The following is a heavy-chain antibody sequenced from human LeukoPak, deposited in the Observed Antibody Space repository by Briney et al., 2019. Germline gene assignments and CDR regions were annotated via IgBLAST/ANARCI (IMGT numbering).Heavy chain of an antibody. V-gene: IGHV3-7*05. CDR2: IKQDGSDK. CDR3: ASYCISRRCDSVFDY. CDR1: GFSFSDYW. D-gene: IGHD2-15*01. Sequence: GGSLRLSCAASGFSFSDYWMSWVRQAPGKGLEWVASIKQDGSDKLYVDSVKGRFTISRDNAKNSLFLQMNSLRAEDTAVYYCASYCISRRCDSVFDYSGQGTLVTVSS. J-gene: IGHJ4*02.